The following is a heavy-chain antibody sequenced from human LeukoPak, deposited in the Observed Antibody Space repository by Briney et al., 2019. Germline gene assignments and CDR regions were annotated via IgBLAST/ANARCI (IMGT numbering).Heavy chain of an antibody. D-gene: IGHD2-2*01. CDR2: IRYDGSNK. J-gene: IGHJ4*02. CDR3: AKDEGYCSSTSRRYNHY. V-gene: IGHV3-30*02. Sequence: GGSLRLSCAASGFTFSSYGRHWVRRAQGKGLEWVAYIRYDGSNKYYADSVKGRFTISRDNSKNTLYLQMNSLRAEDTAVYYCAKDEGYCSSTSRRYNHYWGQGTLVTVSS. CDR1: GFTFSSYG.